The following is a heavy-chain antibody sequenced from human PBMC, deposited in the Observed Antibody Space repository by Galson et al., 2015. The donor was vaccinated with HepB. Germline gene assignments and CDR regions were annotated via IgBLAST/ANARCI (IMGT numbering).Heavy chain of an antibody. CDR3: ARTYYYMDV. CDR2: ISGSGSTP. J-gene: IGHJ6*03. D-gene: IGHD1/OR15-1a*01. V-gene: IGHV3-23*01. CDR1: GFTLSNYA. Sequence: SLRLSCAASGFTLSNYAMTWVRQAPGKGLQWVSTISGSGSTPYYADSVKGRFTISRDNSNNTVHLQMNRLRVEDTAVYYCARTYYYMDVWGKGTPVTVSS.